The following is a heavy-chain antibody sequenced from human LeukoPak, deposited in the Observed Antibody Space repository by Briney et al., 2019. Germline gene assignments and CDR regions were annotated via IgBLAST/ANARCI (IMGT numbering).Heavy chain of an antibody. Sequence: SVKVSCKASGGTFSSYAISWVRQAPGQGLEWMGRIIPILGIANYAQKFQGRVTITADKSTSTAYMGLSSLRSEDTAVYYCAAGGEQQPEGYWGQGTLVTVSS. J-gene: IGHJ4*02. CDR3: AAGGEQQPEGY. V-gene: IGHV1-69*04. CDR2: IIPILGIA. D-gene: IGHD6-13*01. CDR1: GGTFSSYA.